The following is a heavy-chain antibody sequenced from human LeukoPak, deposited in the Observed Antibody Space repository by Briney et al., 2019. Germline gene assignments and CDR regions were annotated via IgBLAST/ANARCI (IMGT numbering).Heavy chain of an antibody. V-gene: IGHV3-48*01. Sequence: GGSLRLSCAASGFTFSTYSMNWVRQAPGKGLEWVSFISSSSSTIYYADSVRGRFTISRDNAQNSLYLQMNSLRVEDTAVYYCAKGDPRPFAFDIWGQGTMVAVSS. J-gene: IGHJ3*02. CDR2: ISSSSSTI. CDR1: GFTFSTYS. CDR3: AKGDPRPFAFDI.